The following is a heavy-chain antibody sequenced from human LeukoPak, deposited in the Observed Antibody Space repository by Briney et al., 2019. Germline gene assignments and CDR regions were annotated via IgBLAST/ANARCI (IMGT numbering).Heavy chain of an antibody. Sequence: SLRLSRAAAGFSFSDYYMSWIRQPPGRGIEWVSYICDSDRTINSADSVTGRFTISRDNANNSVYLQMNNLGAKDTAVYYCARDRLGDYDHSGYYDKWGQGTLVTVSS. CDR3: ARDRLGDYDHSGYYDK. CDR1: GFSFSDYY. D-gene: IGHD3-22*01. CDR2: ICDSDRTI. V-gene: IGHV3-11*01. J-gene: IGHJ4*02.